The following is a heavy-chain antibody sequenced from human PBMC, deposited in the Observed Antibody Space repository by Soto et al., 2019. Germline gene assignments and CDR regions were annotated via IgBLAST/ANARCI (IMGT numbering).Heavy chain of an antibody. J-gene: IGHJ6*02. CDR3: AREIRTGGGFGGMDV. V-gene: IGHV3-48*03. CDR1: GFTFSSYE. Sequence: EVQLVESGGGLVQPGGSLRLSCAASGFTFSSYEMNWVRQAPGKGLEWVSYISSSGSTIYYADSVKGRFTISRDNAKNSLYLQMNSLRAEDTAVYYCAREIRTGGGFGGMDVWGQGTTVTVSS. CDR2: ISSSGSTI. D-gene: IGHD3-16*01.